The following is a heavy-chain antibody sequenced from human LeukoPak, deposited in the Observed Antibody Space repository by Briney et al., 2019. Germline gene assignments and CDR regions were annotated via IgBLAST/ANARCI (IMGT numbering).Heavy chain of an antibody. V-gene: IGHV4-59*01. D-gene: IGHD3-22*01. CDR1: GGSISSYY. CDR3: ARGRGWYYYDSSGYYFDY. J-gene: IGHJ4*02. Sequence: SETLSLTCTVSGGSISSYYWSWIRQPPGKGLEWIGYIYYSGSTNYNPSLKSRVTISVDTSKNQFSLKLSSVTAADTAVYYCARGRGWYYYDSSGYYFDYWGQGTLVTVSS. CDR2: IYYSGST.